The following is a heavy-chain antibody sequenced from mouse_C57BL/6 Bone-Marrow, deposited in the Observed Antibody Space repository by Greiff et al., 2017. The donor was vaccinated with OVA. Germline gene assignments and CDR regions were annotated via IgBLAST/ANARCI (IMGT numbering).Heavy chain of an antibody. CDR3: ARGYYGSSLSWFAY. Sequence: DVMLVESGGGLVQPGGSLKLSCAASGFTFSDYGMAWVRQAPRKGPEWVAFISNLAYSIYYADTVTGRFTISRENAKNTLYLEMSSLRSEDTAMYYCARGYYGSSLSWFAYWGQGTLVTVSA. D-gene: IGHD1-1*01. CDR1: GFTFSDYG. V-gene: IGHV5-15*01. J-gene: IGHJ3*01. CDR2: ISNLAYSI.